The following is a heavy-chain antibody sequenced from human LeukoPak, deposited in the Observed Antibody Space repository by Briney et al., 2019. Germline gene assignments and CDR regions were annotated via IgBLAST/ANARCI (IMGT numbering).Heavy chain of an antibody. CDR2: INPNSGGT. Sequence: ASVKVSCKASGYTFTSYYMHWVRQAPGQGLEWMGWINPNSGGTNYAQKFQGRVTMTRDTSISTAYMELSRLRSDDTAVYYCARDLFEQQLVPDAFDIWGQGTMVTVSS. D-gene: IGHD6-13*01. J-gene: IGHJ3*02. CDR1: GYTFTSYY. V-gene: IGHV1-2*02. CDR3: ARDLFEQQLVPDAFDI.